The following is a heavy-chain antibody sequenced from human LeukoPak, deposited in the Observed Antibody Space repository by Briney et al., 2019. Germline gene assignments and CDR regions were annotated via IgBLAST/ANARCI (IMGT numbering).Heavy chain of an antibody. J-gene: IGHJ4*02. CDR1: GGSLSSYY. CDR2: IYYSGST. Sequence: SETLSLTCTVPGGSLSSYYWSWIRQPPGKGLEWIGYIYYSGSTNYNPSLKSRVTISVDTSKNQFSLKLSSVTAADTAVYYCASQSGYQRPSTFDYWGQGTLVTVSS. D-gene: IGHD2-2*01. V-gene: IGHV4-59*08. CDR3: ASQSGYQRPSTFDY.